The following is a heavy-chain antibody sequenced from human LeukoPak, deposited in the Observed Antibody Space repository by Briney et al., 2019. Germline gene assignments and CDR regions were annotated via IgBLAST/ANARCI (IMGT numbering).Heavy chain of an antibody. CDR2: ISGSGGDT. CDR1: GFTFSSYA. V-gene: IGHV3-23*01. J-gene: IGHJ4*02. D-gene: IGHD2-2*01. CDR3: AKGEVVPAAMTSLFDY. Sequence: GGSLRLSCAASGFTFSSYAMSWVRQAPGKGLEWVSAISGSGGDTYYADSVKGRFTISRDNSKNTLYLQMNSLRAEDTAVYYCAKGEVVPAAMTSLFDYWGQGTLVTVSS.